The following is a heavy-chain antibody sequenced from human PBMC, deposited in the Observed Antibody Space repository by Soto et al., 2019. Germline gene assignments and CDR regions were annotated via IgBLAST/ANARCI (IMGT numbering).Heavy chain of an antibody. CDR3: AKGPAAGTPQFDY. D-gene: IGHD6-13*01. CDR2: ISYDGSNK. J-gene: IGHJ4*02. V-gene: IGHV3-30*18. Sequence: GGSLRLSCAASGFTFSSYGMHWVRQAPGKGLEWVAVISYDGSNKYYADSVKGRFTISRDNSKNTLYLQMNSLRAEDTAVYYCAKGPAAGTPQFDYWGQGTLVTVS. CDR1: GFTFSSYG.